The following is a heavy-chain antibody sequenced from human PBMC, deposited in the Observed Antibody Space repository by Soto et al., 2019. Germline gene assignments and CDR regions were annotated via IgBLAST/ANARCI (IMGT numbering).Heavy chain of an antibody. V-gene: IGHV1-46*01. CDR1: GYTFTSYY. J-gene: IGHJ4*02. Sequence: ASVKVSCKASGYTFTSYYMRWVRQAPGQGLEWMGIINPSGGSTSYAQKFQGRVTMTRDTSTSTVYMELSSLRSEDTAVYYCARGYGGKQEEDYSFDYWGQGTLVTVSS. CDR3: ARGYGGKQEEDYSFDY. CDR2: INPSGGST. D-gene: IGHD4-17*01.